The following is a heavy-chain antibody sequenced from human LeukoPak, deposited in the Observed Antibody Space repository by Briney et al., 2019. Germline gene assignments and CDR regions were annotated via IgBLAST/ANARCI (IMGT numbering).Heavy chain of an antibody. V-gene: IGHV4-34*01. D-gene: IGHD6-13*01. CDR1: GGSFSGYY. Sequence: SETLSLTCAVYGGSFSGYYWSWIRQPPGKGLEWIGVINHSGSTNYYPSLKSRVTISVDTSRNPFALKLSSWTAADTAVYYCARGGIAAAVLFDYWGQGTLVSVSS. CDR2: INHSGST. J-gene: IGHJ4*02. CDR3: ARGGIAAAVLFDY.